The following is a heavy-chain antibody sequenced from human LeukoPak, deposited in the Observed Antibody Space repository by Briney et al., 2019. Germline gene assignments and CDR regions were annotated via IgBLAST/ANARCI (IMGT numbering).Heavy chain of an antibody. D-gene: IGHD3-3*01. V-gene: IGHV1-69*13. CDR2: IIPMSGTA. CDR3: ASPVKYYDTWSGYPPFDY. Sequence: GASVKVSCKASGGTFNNFAISWVRQAPGQGLEWVGGIIPMSGTANYAQKLQGRVTITADESTSTAYMELSSLRSEDTAIYYCASPVKYYDTWSGYPPFDYWGQGALVTVSS. CDR1: GGTFNNFA. J-gene: IGHJ4*02.